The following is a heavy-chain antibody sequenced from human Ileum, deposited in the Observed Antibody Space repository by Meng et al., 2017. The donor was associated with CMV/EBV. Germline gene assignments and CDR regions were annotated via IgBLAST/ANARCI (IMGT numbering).Heavy chain of an antibody. J-gene: IGHJ5*02. CDR2: IHPTGTT. D-gene: IGHD3-10*01. V-gene: IGHV4-4*07. CDR3: ARAAARGVPVDL. CDR1: GGSLTSSY. Sequence: QWPLQESGPRLLQPSEPLSLTGPVTGGSLTSSYWTWIRQPAGKGLEWIGRIHPTGTTDDNPSLRSRVSMSLDKSKNQFSLKLTSVTAADTAVYYCARAAARGVPVDLWGQGTLVTVSS.